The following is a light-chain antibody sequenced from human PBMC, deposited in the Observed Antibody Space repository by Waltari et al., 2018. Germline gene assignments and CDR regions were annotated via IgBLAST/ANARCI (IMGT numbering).Light chain of an antibody. CDR3: ATWDDSLSGPV. CDR2: HDD. J-gene: IGLJ2*01. V-gene: IGLV1-36*01. CDR1: SSNIGNNA. Sequence: QSVLTQPPSVSEAPRQRVTISCSGSSSNIGNNAVNWYQHLQGRAPRILINHDDPLPSGVSDRFSGSRSGTSASLASSGLQSDDEADYCCATWDDSLSGPVVGGGTKLTVL.